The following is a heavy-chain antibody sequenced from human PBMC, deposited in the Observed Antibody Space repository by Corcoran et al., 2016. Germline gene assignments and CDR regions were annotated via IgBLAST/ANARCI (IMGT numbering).Heavy chain of an antibody. D-gene: IGHD1-26*01. CDR3: ARHRAPPPGGATTSYYDYGMDV. CDR1: GYSFTSYW. V-gene: IGHV5-51*01. CDR2: IYPGDSDT. Sequence: EVQLVQSGAEVKKPGESLKISCKGSGYSFTSYWIGWVRQMPGKGLEWMGIIYPGDSDTRYSPSFQGQVTISADKSISTAYLQWSSLKASDTTINYWARHRAPPPGGATTSYYDYGMDVWGQGTTVTVSS. J-gene: IGHJ6*02.